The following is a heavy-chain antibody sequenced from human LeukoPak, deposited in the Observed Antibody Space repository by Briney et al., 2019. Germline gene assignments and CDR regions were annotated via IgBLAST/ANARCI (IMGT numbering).Heavy chain of an antibody. Sequence: PGGSLRLSCAASGFTFSSYEMNWVRQAPGKGLEWVSYISSSGSTIYYADSVKGRFTISRDNAKNSLYLQMNSLRAEDTAVYYCARVPRDGYNPDYWGQGTLVTVSS. CDR3: ARVPRDGYNPDY. D-gene: IGHD5-24*01. J-gene: IGHJ4*02. V-gene: IGHV3-48*03. CDR1: GFTFSSYE. CDR2: ISSSGSTI.